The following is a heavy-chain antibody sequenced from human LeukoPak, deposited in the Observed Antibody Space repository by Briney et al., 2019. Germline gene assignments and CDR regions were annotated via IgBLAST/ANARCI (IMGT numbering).Heavy chain of an antibody. D-gene: IGHD1-20*01. J-gene: IGHJ5*02. CDR1: GGTFSSYA. CDR3: ARAKYNWNDVIKNWFDP. Sequence: GASVKVSCKASGGTFSSYAISWVGQAPGQGLEWMGGIIPIFGTANYAQKFQGRVTITTDESTSTVYMELSSLRSEDTAVYYCARAKYNWNDVIKNWFDPWGQGTLVTVSS. V-gene: IGHV1-69*05. CDR2: IIPIFGTA.